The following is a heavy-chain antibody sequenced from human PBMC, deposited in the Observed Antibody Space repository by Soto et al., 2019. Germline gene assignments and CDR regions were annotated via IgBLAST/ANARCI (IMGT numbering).Heavy chain of an antibody. D-gene: IGHD6-13*01. CDR2: ISSNSAYI. CDR3: TRNASRDSSARGWFDP. CDR1: GFTFRSFT. J-gene: IGHJ5*02. V-gene: IGHV3-21*01. Sequence: VGSLRLSCAASGFTFRSFTMNWVRQAPGKGLEWVSTISSNSAYIYYTDALRGRFTISRDNAKNSLHLQMNSLRAEDTAVYYCTRNASRDSSARGWFDPWGPGTLVTVSS.